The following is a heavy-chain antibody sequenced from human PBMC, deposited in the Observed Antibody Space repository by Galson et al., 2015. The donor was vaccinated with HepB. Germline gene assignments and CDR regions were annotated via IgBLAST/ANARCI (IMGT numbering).Heavy chain of an antibody. J-gene: IGHJ6*02. CDR3: ARAGTTWGLFSYYGLDV. Sequence: SVKVSCKASGYTFAAYYVHWVRQAPGQGLEWMGRINPNSGGTNFAQKFQDRVTMARDKSINTAYLELSRLRTDDTAVYYCARAGTTWGLFSYYGLDVWGQGTTLTVSS. D-gene: IGHD1-14*01. V-gene: IGHV1-2*06. CDR1: GYTFAAYY. CDR2: INPNSGGT.